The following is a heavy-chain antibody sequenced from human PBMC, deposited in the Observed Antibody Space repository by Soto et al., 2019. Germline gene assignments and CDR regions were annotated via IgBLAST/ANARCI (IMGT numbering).Heavy chain of an antibody. Sequence: QAVGSLRLSGAASGFTFSNYGMHWVRQAPGKGLEWVAFISDDGSNKYYADSMKGRFTMSRDNSKRTLYLQMSSLRVEDTAVYYCTKRRNVLRFLEWSSGMEVWGQGTTVTVSS. CDR1: GFTFSNYG. D-gene: IGHD3-3*01. J-gene: IGHJ6*02. V-gene: IGHV3-30*18. CDR2: ISDDGSNK. CDR3: TKRRNVLRFLEWSSGMEV.